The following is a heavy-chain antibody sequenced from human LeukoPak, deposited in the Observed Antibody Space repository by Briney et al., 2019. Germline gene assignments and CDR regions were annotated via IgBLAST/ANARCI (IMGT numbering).Heavy chain of an antibody. V-gene: IGHV3-23*01. CDR1: GFTFTTYG. CDR2: IGGSGTRT. D-gene: IGHD6-19*01. Sequence: PGGSLRLSCSASGFTFTTYGMNWVRQAPGKGLEWVSGIGGSGTRTYYADSVKGRFTISRDNSKNTLYLQMNSLRAEDTAVYYCATGIAVAGTIYYFDYWGQGTLVTVSS. CDR3: ATGIAVAGTIYYFDY. J-gene: IGHJ4*02.